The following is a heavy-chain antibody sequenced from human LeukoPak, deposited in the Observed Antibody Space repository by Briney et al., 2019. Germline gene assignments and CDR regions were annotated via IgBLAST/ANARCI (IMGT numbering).Heavy chain of an antibody. D-gene: IGHD3-22*01. J-gene: IGHJ4*02. CDR2: MNPNSGVA. CDR3: ARVGPMDSIDY. CDR1: GYTFTGYY. Sequence: ASVKVSCKASGYTFTGYYMHWVRQAPGQGLEWMGWMNPNSGVANYAQKFQGRVTMTRDTSISTANMELSRLRSDDTAVYYCARVGPMDSIDYWGQGTLVTVSS. V-gene: IGHV1-2*02.